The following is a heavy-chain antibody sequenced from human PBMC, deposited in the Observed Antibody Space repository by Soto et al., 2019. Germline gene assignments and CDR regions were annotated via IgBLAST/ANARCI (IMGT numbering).Heavy chain of an antibody. Sequence: EVQLVESGGGLVQPGGSLKLSCAASGFTFSGSAMHWVRQASGKGLEWVGRIRSKANSYATAYAASVKGRFTISRDDSKNTAYLQMNSLKTEDTAGYYCTRHRYYCSGGSCYTPDFDYWGQGTLVTVSS. D-gene: IGHD2-15*01. CDR3: TRHRYYCSGGSCYTPDFDY. V-gene: IGHV3-73*02. CDR2: IRSKANSYAT. J-gene: IGHJ4*02. CDR1: GFTFSGSA.